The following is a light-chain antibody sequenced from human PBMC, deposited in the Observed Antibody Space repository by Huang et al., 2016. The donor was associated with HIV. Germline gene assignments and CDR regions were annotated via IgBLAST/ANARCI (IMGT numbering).Light chain of an antibody. CDR2: AAS. V-gene: IGKV1-9*01. Sequence: IQLTQSPSSLSASVGDRVTITCRASQGISSYLAWYQEKSVKAPKLLIYAASTLQSGVPSRFSGSGSGTDFTLTISSLQSEDFATYYCQQLNSYPRTFGQGTKVEIK. CDR3: QQLNSYPRT. CDR1: QGISSY. J-gene: IGKJ1*01.